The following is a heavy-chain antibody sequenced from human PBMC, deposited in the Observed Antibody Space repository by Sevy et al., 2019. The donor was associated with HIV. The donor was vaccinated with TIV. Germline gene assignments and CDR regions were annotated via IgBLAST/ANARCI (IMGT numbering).Heavy chain of an antibody. D-gene: IGHD1-26*01. V-gene: IGHV3-30*04. J-gene: IGHJ1*01. Sequence: GGSLRLSCTVSGFIFSNFAMHWVRQAPGKGLEWVAVTSYDGSHKYYAYSVKGRFTDSRDNSRNILSLEMSSLRRDDTAVYYCARGENDDEFFQYWGQGTLVTVSS. CDR3: ARGENDDEFFQY. CDR2: TSYDGSHK. CDR1: GFIFSNFA.